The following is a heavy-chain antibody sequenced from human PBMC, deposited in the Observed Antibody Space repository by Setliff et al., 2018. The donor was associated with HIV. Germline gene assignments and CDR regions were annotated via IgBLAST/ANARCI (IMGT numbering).Heavy chain of an antibody. V-gene: IGHV3-23*01. CDR3: ASGQTKYYFDY. D-gene: IGHD3-10*01. CDR2: ISGYGGNT. Sequence: PSETLSLTCTVSGASISSGGYYWTWIRQHPGKGLEWVAVISGYGGNTYYADSVKGRFTISRDNSKNTLYLQMNSLRTEDTALYYCASGQTKYYFDYWGQGTLVTVSS. J-gene: IGHJ4*02. CDR1: GASISSGGYY.